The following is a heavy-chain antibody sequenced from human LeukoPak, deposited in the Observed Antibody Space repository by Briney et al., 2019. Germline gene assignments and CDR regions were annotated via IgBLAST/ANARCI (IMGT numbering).Heavy chain of an antibody. CDR2: ITSGGGTT. CDR3: ARDPPRAAWVFDY. V-gene: IGHV3-23*01. CDR1: GFTFSIYA. J-gene: IGHJ4*02. D-gene: IGHD6-25*01. Sequence: GGSLRLSCAASGFTFSIYAMSWVRQALGKALEWVSAITSGGGTTYYAGSVKGRFTISRDNSKNTLYLQMNSLRAEDTAVYYCARDPPRAAWVFDYWGQGTLVSVSS.